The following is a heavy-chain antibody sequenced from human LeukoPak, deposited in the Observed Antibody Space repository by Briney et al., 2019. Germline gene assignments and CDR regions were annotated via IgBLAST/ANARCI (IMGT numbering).Heavy chain of an antibody. CDR2: ISSRSTTI. Sequence: GGPLRLSCAASGFAFSTYSMNWVRQAPGKGLQWVSYISSRSTTIQYADSVKGRFTISRDNAKNSLYLLMNSLRAEDTAVYYCARVRGSGWYDYWGQGTLVTVSS. CDR1: GFAFSTYS. D-gene: IGHD6-19*01. V-gene: IGHV3-48*01. CDR3: ARVRGSGWYDY. J-gene: IGHJ4*02.